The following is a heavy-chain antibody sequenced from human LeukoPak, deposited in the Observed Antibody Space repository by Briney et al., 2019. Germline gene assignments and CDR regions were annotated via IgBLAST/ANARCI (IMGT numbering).Heavy chain of an antibody. D-gene: IGHD3-9*01. CDR3: ARAVDDILTGYYEVFDY. CDR1: GYTFTSYA. Sequence: ASVKVSCKASGYTFTSYAMHWVRQAPGQRLEWMGWINAGNGNTKYSQKFQGRVTITRDTSASTAYMELSSLRSEDTAVHYCARAVDDILTGYYEVFDYWGQGTLVTVSS. J-gene: IGHJ4*02. V-gene: IGHV1-3*01. CDR2: INAGNGNT.